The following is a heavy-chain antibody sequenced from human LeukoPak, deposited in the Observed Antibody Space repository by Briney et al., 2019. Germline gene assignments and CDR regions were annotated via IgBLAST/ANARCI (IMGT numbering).Heavy chain of an antibody. CDR3: AKDRWGGSSSAIDY. Sequence: GGSLRLSCAASGLTFSSYGMNWVRQAPGKGLEWVAVIWYDGSNKYYADSVKGRFTISRDNSKNTLYLQMNSLSAEDTAVYYCAKDRWGGSSSAIDYWGQGTPVTVSS. CDR2: IWYDGSNK. D-gene: IGHD6-13*01. J-gene: IGHJ4*02. V-gene: IGHV3-30*02. CDR1: GLTFSSYG.